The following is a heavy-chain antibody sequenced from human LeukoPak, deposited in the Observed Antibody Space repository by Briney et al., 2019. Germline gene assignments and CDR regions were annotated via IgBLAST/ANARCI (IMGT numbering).Heavy chain of an antibody. CDR2: ISAYNGNT. CDR3: ARSSGYCSGGSCYWFDYYHYYMDV. CDR1: GYTFTSYG. V-gene: IGHV1-18*01. J-gene: IGHJ6*03. D-gene: IGHD2-15*01. Sequence: GASVKVSCKASGYTFTSYGISWVRQAPGQGLEWMGWISAYNGNTNYAQRLQGRVTMTTDTSTSTAYMELRSLRSDDTAVYYCARSSGYCSGGSCYWFDYYHYYMDVWGKGTTVTVSS.